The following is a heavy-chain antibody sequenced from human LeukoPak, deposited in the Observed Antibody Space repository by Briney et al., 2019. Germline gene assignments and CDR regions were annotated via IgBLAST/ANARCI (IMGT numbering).Heavy chain of an antibody. CDR2: ISSSSSYI. D-gene: IGHD6-19*01. V-gene: IGHV3-21*01. CDR3: ARASVAGEYYFDY. CDR1: GFIFSSYA. J-gene: IGHJ4*02. Sequence: GGSLRLSCEASGFIFSSYAMSWVRQAPGKGLEWVSSISSSSSYIYYADSVKGRFTISRDNAKNSLYLQMNSLRAEDTAVYYCARASVAGEYYFDYWGKGTLVTVSS.